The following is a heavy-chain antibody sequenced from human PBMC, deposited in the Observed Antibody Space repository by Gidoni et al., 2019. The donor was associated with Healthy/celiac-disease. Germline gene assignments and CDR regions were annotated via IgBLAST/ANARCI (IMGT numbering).Heavy chain of an antibody. CDR3: ARTDSTMIVVVTFDY. CDR2: INHSGST. Sequence: QVQLQQWGAGLLKPSETLSLTCAVYGGSFSGYYWSWIRQPPGKGLEWIGEINHSGSTNYNPSLKSRVTISVDTSKNQFSLKLSSVTAADTAVYYCARTDSTMIVVVTFDYWGQGTLVTVSS. D-gene: IGHD3-22*01. J-gene: IGHJ4*02. V-gene: IGHV4-34*01. CDR1: GGSFSGYY.